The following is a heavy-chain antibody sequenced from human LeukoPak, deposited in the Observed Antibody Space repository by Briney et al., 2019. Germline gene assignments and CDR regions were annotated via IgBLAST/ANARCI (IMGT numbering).Heavy chain of an antibody. CDR1: GSSITIPYY. CDR2: FYHSGTT. D-gene: IGHD3-10*01. J-gene: IGHJ4*02. V-gene: IGHV4-38-2*02. Sequence: SETLSLTCTVSGSSITIPYYGGWIRQPPGKGLDWIASFYHSGTTYYNPSLKSRVTISVDTSNNQFSLKLTSVTAADTAVYYCARAPVERVRGEFYFDYWGQGTLVTVSS. CDR3: ARAPVERVRGEFYFDY.